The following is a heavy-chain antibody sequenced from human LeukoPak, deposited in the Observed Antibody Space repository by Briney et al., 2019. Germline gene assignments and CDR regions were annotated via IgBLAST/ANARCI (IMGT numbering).Heavy chain of an antibody. CDR1: RFTSSSYS. J-gene: IGHJ3*02. CDR3: ARDGYDAFDI. Sequence: GGSLRLSCAASRFTSSSYSMNWVRQAPGKGLEWVSSISSSSSYIYYADSVKGRFTISRDNAKNSLYLQMNSLRAEDTAVYYCARDGYDAFDIWGQGTMVTVSS. V-gene: IGHV3-21*01. CDR2: ISSSSSYI. D-gene: IGHD6-13*01.